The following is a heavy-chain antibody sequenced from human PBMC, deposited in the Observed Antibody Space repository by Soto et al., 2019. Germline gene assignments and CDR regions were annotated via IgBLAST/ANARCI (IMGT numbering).Heavy chain of an antibody. CDR2: IYYSGST. CDR3: ASIESDYRAYYGMDV. V-gene: IGHV4-39*01. J-gene: IGHJ6*02. D-gene: IGHD3-10*01. Sequence: ETLSLTCTVSGGSISSSSYYWGWIRQPPGKGLEWIGSIYYSGSTYYNPSLKSRVTISVDTSKNQFSLKLSSVTAADTAVYYCASIESDYRAYYGMDVWGQGTTVTVSS. CDR1: GGSISSSSYY.